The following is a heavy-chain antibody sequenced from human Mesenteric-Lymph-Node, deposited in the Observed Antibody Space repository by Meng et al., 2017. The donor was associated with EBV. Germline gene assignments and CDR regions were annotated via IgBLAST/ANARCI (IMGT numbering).Heavy chain of an antibody. CDR1: GDSVSSSGAA. CDR2: TYYRSKWYN. Sequence: QGHAQQSGPGLWKPTQTHSLTCAIAGDSVSSSGAAWNWIRQSPSRGLEWLGRTYYRSKWYNDYAVSVKGRMAINPDTSKNQFFLQLNSVTPEDTAVYYCARDYGTSRPFEYWGQGILVAVSS. D-gene: IGHD1/OR15-1a*01. CDR3: ARDYGTSRPFEY. J-gene: IGHJ4*02. V-gene: IGHV6-1*01.